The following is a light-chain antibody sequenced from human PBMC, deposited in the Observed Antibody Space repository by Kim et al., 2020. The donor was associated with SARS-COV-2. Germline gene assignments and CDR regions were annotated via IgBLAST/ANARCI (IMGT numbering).Light chain of an antibody. Sequence: SYELTQPPSVSVAPGKTARITCGGNNIGSKSVHWYQQKPGQAPVLVIYYDSDRPSGIPERFSDSNSGNTATLTISRVEAGDEADYYCQVWDSSSDPVVFGGGTQLTVL. V-gene: IGLV3-21*04. J-gene: IGLJ2*01. CDR2: YDS. CDR1: NIGSKS. CDR3: QVWDSSSDPVV.